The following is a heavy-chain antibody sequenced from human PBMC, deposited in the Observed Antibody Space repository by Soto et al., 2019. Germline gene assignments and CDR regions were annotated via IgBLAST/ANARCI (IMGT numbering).Heavy chain of an antibody. CDR2: IIPIFGTA. Sequence: QVQLVQSGAEVKKPGSSVKVSCKASGGTFSSYAISWVRQAPGQGLEWMGGIIPIFGTANYAQKFQGRVTITADESTTTAYMELSSLRSEDTAVYYCERGGNYCISTSCPETNIDYWGQGTLVTVSS. V-gene: IGHV1-69*12. CDR3: ERGGNYCISTSCPETNIDY. D-gene: IGHD2-2*01. CDR1: GGTFSSYA. J-gene: IGHJ4*02.